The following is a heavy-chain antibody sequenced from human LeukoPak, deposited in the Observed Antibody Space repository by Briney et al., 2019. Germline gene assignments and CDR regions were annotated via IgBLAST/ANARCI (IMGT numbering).Heavy chain of an antibody. Sequence: ASVKVSCKASGYTFTGYYMHWVRQAPGQGLEWMGWINPNSGGTNYAQKFQGRVTMTRDTSISTAYMELRRLRSDDTAVYYCARVYSRVGATALHYWGQGTLVTVSS. J-gene: IGHJ4*02. D-gene: IGHD1-26*01. CDR2: INPNSGGT. CDR1: GYTFTGYY. V-gene: IGHV1-2*02. CDR3: ARVYSRVGATALHY.